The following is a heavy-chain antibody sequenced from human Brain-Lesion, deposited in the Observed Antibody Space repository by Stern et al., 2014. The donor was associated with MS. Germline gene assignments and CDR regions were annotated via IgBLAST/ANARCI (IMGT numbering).Heavy chain of an antibody. D-gene: IGHD3-10*01. V-gene: IGHV4-39*01. Sequence: QVQLQESGPGLVKPSETLSLTCTVSGGSISSSSYYWGWIRQPPGKGLEWIGSIYYRGSTYYNPSLKSRVTISMETSNKQFSLRLISCAAADTAVYFCAKLWLGELPESPFDYWGQGTLVTVSS. CDR3: AKLWLGELPESPFDY. CDR1: GGSISSSSYY. CDR2: IYYRGST. J-gene: IGHJ4*02.